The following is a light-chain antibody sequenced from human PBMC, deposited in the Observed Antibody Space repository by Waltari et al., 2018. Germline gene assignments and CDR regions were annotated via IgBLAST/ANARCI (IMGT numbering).Light chain of an antibody. V-gene: IGKV3-20*01. CDR2: GSS. Sequence: EILLTQSPGTLSLSPGERATLSCRAGQSVGRSLAWYQQKPGQPPRLLIYGSSNRATGTPYRFSGGGSGTDFSLTISRLEPEDVAVYYCQHYVSLPVRFGQGTKVEIK. CDR3: QHYVSLPVR. CDR1: QSVGRS. J-gene: IGKJ1*01.